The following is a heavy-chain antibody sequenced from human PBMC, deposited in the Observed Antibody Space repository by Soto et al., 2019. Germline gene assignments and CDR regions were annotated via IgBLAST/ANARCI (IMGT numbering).Heavy chain of an antibody. D-gene: IGHD3-22*01. V-gene: IGHV4-59*01. CDR2: IYYSGST. CDR1: GGSISSYY. J-gene: IGHJ4*02. CDR3: AIWVSSADYYDICD. Sequence: SETLSLTCTVSGGSISSYYWSWIRQPPGKGLEWIGYIYYSGSTNYNPSLKSRVTISVDTSKNQFSLKLSSVTAADTAVYYCAIWVSSADYYDICDWGQGTLVPVSS.